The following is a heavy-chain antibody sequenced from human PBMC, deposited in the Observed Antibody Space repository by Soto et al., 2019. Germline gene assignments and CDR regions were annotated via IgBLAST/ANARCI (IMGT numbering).Heavy chain of an antibody. Sequence: QVQLQESGSGLVKPSQTLSLTCAVSGGSISSGGYYWSWIRQHPGKGLEWIGYIYSTGSTKYKPSLRSRVNISIDTSENHFSLKLSSVTAADTAVYYCARARQWLAPFDYWGQGILVTVSS. J-gene: IGHJ4*02. CDR2: IYSTGST. V-gene: IGHV4-31*02. CDR1: GGSISSGGYY. D-gene: IGHD6-19*01. CDR3: ARARQWLAPFDY.